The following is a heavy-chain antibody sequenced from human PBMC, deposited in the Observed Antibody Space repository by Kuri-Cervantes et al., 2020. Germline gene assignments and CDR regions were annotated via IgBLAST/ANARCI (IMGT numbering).Heavy chain of an antibody. J-gene: IGHJ4*02. D-gene: IGHD4-17*01. CDR3: AKSSYGDYYY. CDR1: GFTFSSYS. CDR2: ISSSSSYI. V-gene: IGHV3-21*04. Sequence: LSLTCAASGFTFSSYSMNWVRQAPGKGLEWVSSISSSSSYIYYADSVKGRFTISRDNAKNSLYLQMNSLRAEDTAVYYCAKSSYGDYYYWGQGTLVTVSS.